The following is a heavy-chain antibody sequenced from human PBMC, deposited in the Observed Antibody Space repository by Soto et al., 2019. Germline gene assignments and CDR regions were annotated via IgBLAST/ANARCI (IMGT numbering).Heavy chain of an antibody. Sequence: QVQLQQSGPGLVKPSQTLSLTCAISGDSVSSNSAAWNWIRQSPSRGLEWLGRTYYRSKWYNDYAVSVKSRITINPDTSKNQFSLQLNSVTPEDTAVYYCARDGPLDWTRPETNAFDIWGQGTMVTVSS. CDR2: TYYRSKWYN. J-gene: IGHJ3*02. CDR1: GDSVSSNSAA. D-gene: IGHD1-1*01. V-gene: IGHV6-1*01. CDR3: ARDGPLDWTRPETNAFDI.